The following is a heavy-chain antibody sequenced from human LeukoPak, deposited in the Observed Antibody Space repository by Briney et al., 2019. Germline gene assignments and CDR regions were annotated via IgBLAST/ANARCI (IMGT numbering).Heavy chain of an antibody. V-gene: IGHV1-69*13. CDR3: ARDRFFLRFLEAGDY. CDR1: GGTFSSYA. CDR2: IIPIFGTA. Sequence: ASVKVSCKASGGTFSSYAISWVRQAPGQGLEWMGGIIPIFGTANYAQKFQGRVTITADESTSTAYMELSRLRSDDTAVYYCARDRFFLRFLEAGDYWGQGTLVTVSS. D-gene: IGHD3-3*01. J-gene: IGHJ4*02.